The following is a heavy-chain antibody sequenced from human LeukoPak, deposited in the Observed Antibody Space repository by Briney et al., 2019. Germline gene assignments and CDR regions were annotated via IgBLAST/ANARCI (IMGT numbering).Heavy chain of an antibody. V-gene: IGHV1-69*04. D-gene: IGHD1-26*01. Sequence: SEKISCKASGVTFSRYAISGVRHAPGQGRECMGRLTSLFGITNYAQKFQGRVTNTADKSTSTAYTEVSSLRPWDTAVYYCASGVGATPPLFDYWGQGTLVTVSS. CDR2: LTSLFGIT. CDR3: ASGVGATPPLFDY. J-gene: IGHJ4*02. CDR1: GVTFSRYA.